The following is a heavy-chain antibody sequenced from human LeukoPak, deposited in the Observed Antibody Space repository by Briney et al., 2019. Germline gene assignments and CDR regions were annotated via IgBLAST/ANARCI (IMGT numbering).Heavy chain of an antibody. Sequence: GGSLRLSCAASGFTFSSYSMNWVRQAPGKGLEWVSYISSSSSTIYYADSVKGRFTISRDNAKNSLYLQMNSLRAEDTAVYYCARSSSGWSPEFDYWGQGTLVTVSS. CDR3: ARSSSGWSPEFDY. D-gene: IGHD6-19*01. J-gene: IGHJ4*02. CDR2: ISSSSSTI. CDR1: GFTFSSYS. V-gene: IGHV3-48*01.